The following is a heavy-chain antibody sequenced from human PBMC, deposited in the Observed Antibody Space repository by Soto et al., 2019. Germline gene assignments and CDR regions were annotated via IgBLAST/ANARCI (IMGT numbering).Heavy chain of an antibody. CDR2: IWYDGIKK. CDR1: GFTFSRYG. J-gene: IGHJ4*02. CDR3: ARDRDYFDTSGYYYYFDY. Sequence: GGSLRLSCAASGFTFSRYGMHWVRQAPGKGLEWVAVIWYDGIKKYYADSVKGRFTISRENSKNTMYLEMNSLRAEDTAVYYCARDRDYFDTSGYYYYFDYWGQGTPVTVSS. V-gene: IGHV3-33*01. D-gene: IGHD3-22*01.